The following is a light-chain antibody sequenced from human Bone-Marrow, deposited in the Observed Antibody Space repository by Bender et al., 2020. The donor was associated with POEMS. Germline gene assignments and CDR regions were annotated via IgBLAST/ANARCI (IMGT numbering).Light chain of an antibody. CDR3: AAWDDSLSGSWV. CDR1: SFNIGSNF. V-gene: IGLV1-47*01. Sequence: QSVLTQPPSASGTPGQGVTISCSGSSFNIGSNFVYWYQQVPETAPKLLIYRNNQRPSGVPDRFSGSKYGTSASLAISGLRSEDEADYYCAAWDDSLSGSWVFGGGTKLTVL. CDR2: RNN. J-gene: IGLJ3*02.